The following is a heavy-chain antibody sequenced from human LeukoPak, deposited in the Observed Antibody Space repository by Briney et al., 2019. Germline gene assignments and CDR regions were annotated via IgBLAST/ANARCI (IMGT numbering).Heavy chain of an antibody. D-gene: IGHD3-10*01. CDR3: ARSLNYFYASGSFDRWFGP. Sequence: TETLSLTCTVSGGSISSYYWSWIRQPPGKGLEWIGYMSYSGTSNSNPSLKSRVTISLDTSKNQFSLKLTSVTAADTATYYCARSLNYFYASGSFDRWFGPWGRGTLVAVSS. J-gene: IGHJ5*02. V-gene: IGHV4-59*01. CDR1: GGSISSYY. CDR2: MSYSGTS.